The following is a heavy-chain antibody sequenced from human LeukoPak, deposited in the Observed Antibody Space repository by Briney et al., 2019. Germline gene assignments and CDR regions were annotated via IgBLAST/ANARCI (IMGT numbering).Heavy chain of an antibody. CDR2: IYYSGST. Sequence: SETLSLTCTVSGGSISSGDYYWSWIRQPPGKGLEWIVYIYYSGSTYYNPSLKSRVTISVDTSKNQFSLKLSSVTAADTAVYYCARVFDYGSGSYYYYGMDVWGQGTTVTVSS. J-gene: IGHJ6*02. V-gene: IGHV4-30-4*01. CDR1: GGSISSGDYY. CDR3: ARVFDYGSGSYYYYGMDV. D-gene: IGHD3-10*01.